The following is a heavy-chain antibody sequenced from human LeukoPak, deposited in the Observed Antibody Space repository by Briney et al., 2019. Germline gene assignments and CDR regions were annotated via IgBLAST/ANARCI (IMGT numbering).Heavy chain of an antibody. V-gene: IGHV4-59*01. CDR1: GASISTYY. CDR3: ARAGGGWSFDY. D-gene: IGHD6-19*01. J-gene: IGHJ4*02. CDR2: LFFGGSA. Sequence: PSETLSLTCTVSGASISTYYWSWIRQPPGKGLEWIGYLFFGGSANYNPSLKSRVTISSDTSKNQLSLKLTSVTAADTAVYYCARAGGGWSFDYLGQGTLVTVSS.